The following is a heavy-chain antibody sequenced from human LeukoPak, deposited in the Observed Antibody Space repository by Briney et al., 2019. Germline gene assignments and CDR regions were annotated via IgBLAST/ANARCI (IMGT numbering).Heavy chain of an antibody. CDR1: GFTFAIHA. J-gene: IGHJ3*01. V-gene: IGHV3-23*01. D-gene: IGHD3-10*01. Sequence: PRGSLRLSCAASGFTFAIHAMTWVRQAPGKGLEWVSGISGDGASTHYAESVKGQFTISRDNSQNTLFLQMNSLRVEDTAIYYCAKDSYVSGRPLHTFDVWGQGTMVTVSS. CDR2: ISGDGAST. CDR3: AKDSYVSGRPLHTFDV.